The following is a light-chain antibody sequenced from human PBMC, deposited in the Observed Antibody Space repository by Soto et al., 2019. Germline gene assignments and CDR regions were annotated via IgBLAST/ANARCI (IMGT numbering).Light chain of an antibody. CDR1: GSDVGAYNY. J-gene: IGLJ1*01. CDR2: DVS. Sequence: QSALTQPASVSGSPGQSITISCTGTGSDVGAYNYVSWYQQHPDKAPKLMIYDVSDRPSGVSNRFSGSKSGNTASLTISGLQAEDEADYYCTSFTGSSTLYGFGAGTKLTVL. V-gene: IGLV2-14*01. CDR3: TSFTGSSTLYG.